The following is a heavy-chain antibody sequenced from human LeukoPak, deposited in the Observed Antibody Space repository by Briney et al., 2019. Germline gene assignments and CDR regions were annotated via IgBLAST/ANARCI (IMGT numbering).Heavy chain of an antibody. V-gene: IGHV1-2*02. CDR1: GYTFTGYY. J-gene: IGHJ5*02. D-gene: IGHD3-22*01. Sequence: EASVKVSCKASGYTFTGYYMHWVRQAPGQGLEWMGWINPNSGGTNYAQKFQGRVTMTRDTSISTAYMELSRLRSDDTAVYYCARRHYDSSGYYYRWFDPWGQGTLVTVSS. CDR2: INPNSGGT. CDR3: ARRHYDSSGYYYRWFDP.